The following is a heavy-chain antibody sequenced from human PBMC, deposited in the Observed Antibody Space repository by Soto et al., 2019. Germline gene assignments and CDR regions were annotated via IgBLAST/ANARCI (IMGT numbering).Heavy chain of an antibody. V-gene: IGHV3-73*01. CDR1: GFTFSGSA. Sequence: PGGSLRLSCAASGFTFSGSAMHWVRQASGKGLEWVGRIRSKANSYATAYAASVKGRFTISRDDSKNTAYLQMNSLKTEDTAVYYCTRHVVGGYYDSSGYSDYYGMDVWGQGTTVTVSS. J-gene: IGHJ6*02. CDR2: IRSKANSYAT. CDR3: TRHVVGGYYDSSGYSDYYGMDV. D-gene: IGHD3-22*01.